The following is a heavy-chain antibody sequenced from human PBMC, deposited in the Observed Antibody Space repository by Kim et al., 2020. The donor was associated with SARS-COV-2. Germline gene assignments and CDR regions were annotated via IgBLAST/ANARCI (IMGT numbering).Heavy chain of an antibody. CDR1: GGSISSGGYY. D-gene: IGHD3-22*01. V-gene: IGHV4-31*03. Sequence: SETLSLTCTVSGGSISSGGYYWSWIRQHPGKGLEWIGYIYYSGSTYYNPSLKSRVTISVDTSKNQFSLKLSSVTAADTAVYYCARTDYYDSSGFCMDVWGQGTTVTVSS. CDR2: IYYSGST. J-gene: IGHJ6*02. CDR3: ARTDYYDSSGFCMDV.